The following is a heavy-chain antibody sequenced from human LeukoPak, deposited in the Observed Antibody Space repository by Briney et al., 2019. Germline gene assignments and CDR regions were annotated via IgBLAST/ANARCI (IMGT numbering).Heavy chain of an antibody. CDR3: ARGQAYYDFWSGHSSPDY. J-gene: IGHJ4*02. CDR1: GGSFSGYY. CDR2: INHSGST. D-gene: IGHD3-3*01. V-gene: IGHV4-34*01. Sequence: PSETLSLACAVYGGSFSGYYWSWIRQPPGKGLEWIGEINHSGSTNYNPSLKSRVTISVDTSKNQFSLKLSSVTAADTAVYYCARGQAYYDFWSGHSSPDYWGQGTLATVSS.